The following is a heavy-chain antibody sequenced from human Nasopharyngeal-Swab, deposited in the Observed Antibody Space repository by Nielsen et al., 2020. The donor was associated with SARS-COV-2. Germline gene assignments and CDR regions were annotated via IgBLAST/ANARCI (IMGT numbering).Heavy chain of an antibody. CDR2: INPNSGGT. J-gene: IGHJ5*02. V-gene: IGHV1-2*06. CDR3: ARDATPYYDFWSGYPNWFDP. CDR1: GYTFTGYY. Sequence: ASVKVSCKASGYTFTGYYMHWVRQAPGQGLEWMGRINPNSGGTNYAQKFQGRVTMTRDTSISTAYMELSRLRSDDTAVYYCARDATPYYDFWSGYPNWFDPWGQGTLVTVSS. D-gene: IGHD3-3*01.